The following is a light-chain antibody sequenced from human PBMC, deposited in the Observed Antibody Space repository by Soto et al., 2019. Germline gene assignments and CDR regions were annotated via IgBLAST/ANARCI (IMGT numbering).Light chain of an antibody. Sequence: DIVMTQTPLSSPVNLGQPASISCRSSQSLVHSDGHTYLSWLQQRPGQPPRLLIYKVSSRFSGVSDRFSGGGAGTDFTLKIGRVETEDVGLYYCMQATQFPYTFGQGTKLEI. CDR3: MQATQFPYT. J-gene: IGKJ2*01. V-gene: IGKV2-24*01. CDR1: QSLVHSDGHTY. CDR2: KVS.